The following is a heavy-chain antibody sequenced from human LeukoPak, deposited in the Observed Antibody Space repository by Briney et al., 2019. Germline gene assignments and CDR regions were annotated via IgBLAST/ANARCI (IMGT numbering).Heavy chain of an antibody. CDR2: ISGSGCRT. CDR1: GFTFSSYA. D-gene: IGHD6-19*01. J-gene: IGHJ4*02. CDR3: AKDIGAVAGTHFFDY. Sequence: GGSLRLSCAASGFTFSSYAILWVRQAPGKGLEWVSAISGSGCRTYYADSVKGRFTISRENSKNTMYLQMNSVRAEDTAFYYCAKDIGAVAGTHFFDYWGQGTLVTVSS. V-gene: IGHV3-23*01.